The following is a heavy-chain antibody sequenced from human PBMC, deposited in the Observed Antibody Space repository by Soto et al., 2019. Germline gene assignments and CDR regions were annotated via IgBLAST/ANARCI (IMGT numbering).Heavy chain of an antibody. J-gene: IGHJ4*02. V-gene: IGHV3-30*18. CDR3: AKGGQQLVRYSFHH. CDR2: ISYDETNK. CDR1: GFTFSTYG. D-gene: IGHD6-13*01. Sequence: QVQLVESGGGVVQPGRSLRLSCAASGFTFSTYGMHWVRQAPGKGLEWVAVISYDETNKYYAGSVQGRFTISRDNCKNTLYLQMNRLRAEDTAVYYCAKGGQQLVRYSFHHWGQGTLVTVSS.